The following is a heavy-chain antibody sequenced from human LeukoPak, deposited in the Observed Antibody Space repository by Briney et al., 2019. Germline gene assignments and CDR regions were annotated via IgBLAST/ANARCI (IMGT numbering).Heavy chain of an antibody. J-gene: IGHJ4*02. Sequence: GGSLRLSCAASGFTFNSYWMSWVRQAPGKGLEWVASIKQDGSEKYYVESVKGRFTISRDNAKKSLYLQMNSLRAEDTAVYYCAQTGYRIAVAGFDYWGQGTLVTVSS. CDR2: IKQDGSEK. CDR1: GFTFNSYW. CDR3: AQTGYRIAVAGFDY. D-gene: IGHD6-19*01. V-gene: IGHV3-7*03.